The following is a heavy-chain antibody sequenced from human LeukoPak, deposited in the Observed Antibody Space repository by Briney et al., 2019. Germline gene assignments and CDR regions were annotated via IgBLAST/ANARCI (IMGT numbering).Heavy chain of an antibody. CDR1: GGSISSYY. CDR2: IYYSGST. V-gene: IGHV4-59*01. CDR3: ARAERYCSGGSCYLDAFDI. D-gene: IGHD2-15*01. Sequence: SETLSLTCTVSGGSISSYYWSWIRQPPGKGLEWIGYIYYSGSTNYNPSLKSRVTISVDTSKNQFSLKLSSVTAADTAVYYCARAERYCSGGSCYLDAFDIWGQGTMVTVSS. J-gene: IGHJ3*02.